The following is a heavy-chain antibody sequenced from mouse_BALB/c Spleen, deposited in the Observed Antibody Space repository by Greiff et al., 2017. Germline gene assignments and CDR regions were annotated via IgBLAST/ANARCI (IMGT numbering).Heavy chain of an antibody. V-gene: IGHV2-6-7*01. D-gene: IGHD2-10*02. CDR3: GRVRYGNYSAY. CDR2: IWGDGST. Sequence: VKLQESGPGLVAPSQSLSITCTTSGFSLTGYGVNWVRQPPGKGLEWLGMIWGDGSTDYKSALKSRLSISKDNSKSQVFLRMHSLQTDDTARYCCGRVRYGNYSAYWGQGTLVTVSA. CDR1: GFSLTGYG. J-gene: IGHJ3*01.